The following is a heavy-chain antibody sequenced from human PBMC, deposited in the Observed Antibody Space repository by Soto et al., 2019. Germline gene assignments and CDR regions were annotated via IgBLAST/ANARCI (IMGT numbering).Heavy chain of an antibody. D-gene: IGHD5-12*01. CDR1: GYTFTSYA. CDR3: AREGYSGYDLGY. CDR2: INAGNGNT. J-gene: IGHJ4*02. Sequence: ASVKVSCKASGYTFTSYAMHWVRQAPGQRLEWMGWINAGNGNTKYSQKFQGRVTITRDTSASTAYMELSSLRSEDTAVYYCAREGYSGYDLGYWGQGTLVTVSS. V-gene: IGHV1-3*01.